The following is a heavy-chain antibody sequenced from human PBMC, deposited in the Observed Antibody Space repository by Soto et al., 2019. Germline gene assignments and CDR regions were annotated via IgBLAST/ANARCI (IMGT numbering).Heavy chain of an antibody. CDR1: GGTFSRHS. J-gene: IGHJ4*02. CDR2: IIPIFDAT. CDR3: AWDLASGTRS. Sequence: QVQMVQSGAEVKKPGSSARVSCKVSGGTFSRHSISWVRQAPGQGLEWMGGIIPIFDATQYAQKFQGSPTMTAAQSTTTVPMGLSGVRPDDTGISHCAWDLASGTRSWGQGTGVNVS. D-gene: IGHD1-26*01. V-gene: IGHV1-69*01.